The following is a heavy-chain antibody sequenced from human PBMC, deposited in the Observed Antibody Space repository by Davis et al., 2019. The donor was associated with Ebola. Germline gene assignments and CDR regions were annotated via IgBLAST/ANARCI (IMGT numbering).Heavy chain of an antibody. CDR3: ARDGKDIVVVPAAARANYYYYMDV. CDR2: IYSGGST. Sequence: GESLKISCAASGFTVSSNYMSWVRQAPGKGLEWVSVIYSGGSTYYADSVKGRFTISRDNSKNTLYLQMNSLRAEDTAVYYCARDGKDIVVVPAAARANYYYYMDVWGKGTTVTVSS. D-gene: IGHD2-2*01. CDR1: GFTVSSNY. V-gene: IGHV3-53*01. J-gene: IGHJ6*03.